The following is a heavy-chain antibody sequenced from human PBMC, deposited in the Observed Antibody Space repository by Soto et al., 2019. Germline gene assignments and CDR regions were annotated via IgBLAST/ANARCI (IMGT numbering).Heavy chain of an antibody. J-gene: IGHJ4*02. V-gene: IGHV4-4*02. Sequence: QVQLQESGPGLVKPSGTLSLTCAVSGDSISSTNWWSWVRQPPGKGLEWIGEIYHSGSANYNPSLKSRVTMSVDKSKNQFSLDLTSVTAADTAVYYCARHNLTAVGTVDYWGQGTLVTVSS. CDR1: GDSISSTNW. CDR2: IYHSGSA. CDR3: ARHNLTAVGTVDY. D-gene: IGHD6-13*01.